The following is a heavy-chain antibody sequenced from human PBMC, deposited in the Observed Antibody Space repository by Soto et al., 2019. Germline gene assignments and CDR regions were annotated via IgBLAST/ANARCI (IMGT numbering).Heavy chain of an antibody. CDR2: ISWNSGSI. CDR1: GFTFDDYA. J-gene: IGHJ3*02. CDR3: AKDLSPDLDVFDI. V-gene: IGHV3-9*01. Sequence: SGGSLRLCCAASGFTFDDYAMHWVRQAPGKGLEWVSGISWNSGSIDYVDSVKGRFTISRDNAKNSLYLQMNSLRAEDTALYYCAKDLSPDLDVFDIWGQGTMVTVSS.